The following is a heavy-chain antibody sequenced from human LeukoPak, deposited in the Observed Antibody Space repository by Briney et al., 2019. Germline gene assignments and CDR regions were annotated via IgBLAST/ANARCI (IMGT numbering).Heavy chain of an antibody. J-gene: IGHJ6*03. CDR2: INPNSGDT. D-gene: IGHD3-3*02. CDR3: ASRRTIFYDYMDV. CDR1: GYTFTGYS. V-gene: IGHV1-2*02. Sequence: ASVTVSCKASGYTFTGYSMHWVRQAPGQGLEWMGWINPNSGDTNYAQKFQGRVTMTRDTSISTVYMELSRLRFDDTAVYYCASRRTIFYDYMDVWGKGTTVTISS.